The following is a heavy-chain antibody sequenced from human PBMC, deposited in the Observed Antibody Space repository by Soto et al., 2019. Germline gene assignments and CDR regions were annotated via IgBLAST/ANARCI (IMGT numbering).Heavy chain of an antibody. J-gene: IGHJ4*02. CDR1: GFSFNRKY. D-gene: IGHD1-7*01. CDR2: IYTGGST. Sequence: EVQLVESGGGLVQPGWSLRLSCAASGFSFNRKYMSWVRQAPGKGPEWVGIIYTGGSTDYAGSMKGRCPISRNDSKNTVSPQINCLRSQDTAVYYCARDDNWTYGWAYYFDLWGQGVLVTVSS. V-gene: IGHV3-66*01. CDR3: ARDDNWTYGWAYYFDL.